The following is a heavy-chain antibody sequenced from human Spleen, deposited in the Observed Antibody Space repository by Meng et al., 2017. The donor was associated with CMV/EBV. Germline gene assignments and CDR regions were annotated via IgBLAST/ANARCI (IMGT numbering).Heavy chain of an antibody. V-gene: IGHV1-2*02. CDR3: ARDNNWGPDY. D-gene: IGHD7-27*01. J-gene: IGHJ4*02. CDR1: GYSFTDSF. CDR2: ININNGGT. Sequence: ASVKVSCKASGYSFTDSFMHWVRQAPGQGLEWMGFININNGGTRSAQKLQGRVTLTRDTSINTGYMELTRLTSDDTAVYYCARDNNWGPDYWGQGTLVTVSS.